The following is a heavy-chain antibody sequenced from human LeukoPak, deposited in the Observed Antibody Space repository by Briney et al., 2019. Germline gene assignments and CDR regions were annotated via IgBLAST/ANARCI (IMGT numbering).Heavy chain of an antibody. J-gene: IGHJ4*02. Sequence: PGGSLRLSCAASGFTVSINYMSWVRQAPGKGLEWVSVIYSGDNTYYVESVKGRFTISRDNSKKTLFLQMNRLRAEDTAVYYCAGRRVLDASFDYWGQGTLVTVSS. CDR1: GFTVSINY. V-gene: IGHV3-66*02. CDR2: IYSGDNT. CDR3: AGRRVLDASFDY. D-gene: IGHD3-16*01.